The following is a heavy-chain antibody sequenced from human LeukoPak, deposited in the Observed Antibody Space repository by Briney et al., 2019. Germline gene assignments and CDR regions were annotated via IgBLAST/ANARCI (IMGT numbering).Heavy chain of an antibody. D-gene: IGHD1-26*01. CDR1: GYTFTSYG. CDR3: ARDPLWTVGATKRFDY. Sequence: ASVKVSCKASGYTFTSYGISWVRQAPGQGLEWMGWISAYNGNTNYAQKLQGRVTMTTDTSTSTAYMELRSLRSDDTAVYYCARDPLWTVGATKRFDYWGQGTLVTVSS. CDR2: ISAYNGNT. V-gene: IGHV1-18*01. J-gene: IGHJ4*02.